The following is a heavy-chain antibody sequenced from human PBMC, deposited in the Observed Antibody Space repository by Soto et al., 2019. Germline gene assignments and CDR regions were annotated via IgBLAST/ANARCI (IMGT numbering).Heavy chain of an antibody. CDR1: GYTFTSYD. CDR2: MNPNSGNT. CDR3: ARGHVAVAGAYYYYGMDV. V-gene: IGHV1-8*01. J-gene: IGHJ6*02. D-gene: IGHD6-19*01. Sequence: QVKLVQSGAEVKKPGASVKVSCKASGYTFTSYDINWVRQATGQGLEWMGWMNPNSGNTGYAQKFQGRVTMTRNTSISTAYMELSSLRSEDTAVYYCARGHVAVAGAYYYYGMDVWGQGTTVTVSS.